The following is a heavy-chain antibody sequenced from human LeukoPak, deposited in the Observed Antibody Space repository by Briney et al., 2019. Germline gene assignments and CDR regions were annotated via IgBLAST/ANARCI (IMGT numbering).Heavy chain of an antibody. D-gene: IGHD2-8*01. CDR1: GFTFSSYA. J-gene: IGHJ4*02. CDR2: ISGDGRDT. CDR3: ARLLCGCNSFPREDY. V-gene: IGHV3-23*01. Sequence: PGGSLRLSCAASGFTFSSYAMSWVRQAPGKGLEWVSAISGDGRDTYYADSVRGRFTISRDNSKNTLFLQMSSLRAEDTAFYYCARLLCGCNSFPREDYWGQGTLVTVSS.